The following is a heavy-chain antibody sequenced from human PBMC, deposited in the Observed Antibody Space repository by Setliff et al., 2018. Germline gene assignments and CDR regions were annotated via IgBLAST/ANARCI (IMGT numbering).Heavy chain of an antibody. CDR3: VRVEAGYCSSTSCYVVGAFDI. CDR1: GGSISSNY. D-gene: IGHD2-2*03. Sequence: TSETLSLTCTVSGGSISSNYWSWVRQPPGKGLEWIGYIYTSGSTNYNPSLKSRGTISVDTSRNQFSLKLSSVTAADTAVYYRVRVEAGYCSSTSCYVVGAFDIWGQGTMVTVSS. J-gene: IGHJ3*02. CDR2: IYTSGST. V-gene: IGHV4-4*08.